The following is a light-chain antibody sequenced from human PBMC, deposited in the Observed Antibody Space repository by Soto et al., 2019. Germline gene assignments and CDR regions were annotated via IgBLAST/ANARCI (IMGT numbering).Light chain of an antibody. J-gene: IGLJ2*01. CDR2: SNN. CDR1: SSNIGSNY. CDR3: AAWDDSLSGVV. V-gene: IGLV1-47*02. Sequence: QSVLTQPTSASGTPGQSVTISCSGSSSNIGSNYVYWYQQLPGTAPKLLIYSNNQRPSGVPDRFSGSKSGTSASLAISGLRSEDEADYYCAAWDDSLSGVVFGGGTKVTVL.